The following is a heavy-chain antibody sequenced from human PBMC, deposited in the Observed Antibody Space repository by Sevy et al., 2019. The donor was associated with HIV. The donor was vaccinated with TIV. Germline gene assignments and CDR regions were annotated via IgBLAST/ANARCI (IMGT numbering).Heavy chain of an antibody. V-gene: IGHV4-31*03. CDR3: ARVPVGSSPYCYAIDV. J-gene: IGHJ6*02. CDR2: IYHSGSS. Sequence: SETLSLTCTVSGAAISSGGYYWTWIRQHPGKGLEWIGNIYHSGSSFYNPSLKGRVVMSVVTSKNQFSLNLTSLTAADTAVYYCARVPVGSSPYCYAIDVWGQGTSVTVSS. D-gene: IGHD6-6*01. CDR1: GAAISSGGYY.